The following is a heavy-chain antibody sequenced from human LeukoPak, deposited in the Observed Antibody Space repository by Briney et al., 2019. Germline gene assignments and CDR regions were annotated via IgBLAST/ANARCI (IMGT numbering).Heavy chain of an antibody. Sequence: PGGSLRLSCAASGFTFSSYGMRWVRQAPGKGLEWVAVISYDGSNKYYADSVKGRFTISRDNSKNPMYLQMNSLRAEDTAVYYCAKGLLQQLASYWGQGTLVTVSS. CDR1: GFTFSSYG. V-gene: IGHV3-30*18. CDR2: ISYDGSNK. CDR3: AKGLLQQLASY. D-gene: IGHD6-13*01. J-gene: IGHJ4*02.